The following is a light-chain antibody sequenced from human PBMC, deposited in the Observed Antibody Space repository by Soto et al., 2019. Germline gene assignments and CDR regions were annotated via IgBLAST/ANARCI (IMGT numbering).Light chain of an antibody. CDR3: QHYGSSLWT. V-gene: IGKV3-20*01. CDR1: QSVSSSY. Sequence: EIVLTQSPGTLSVSPGERATLSCRASQSVSSSYLAWYQQKPGQAPRLLIYGASSRATGIPDRFSGSGSGTDFTLPISRLEPEDFAVYYCQHYGSSLWTFGQGTKVEIK. J-gene: IGKJ1*01. CDR2: GAS.